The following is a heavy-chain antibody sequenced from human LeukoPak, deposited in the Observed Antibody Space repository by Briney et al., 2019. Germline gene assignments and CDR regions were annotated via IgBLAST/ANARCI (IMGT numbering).Heavy chain of an antibody. J-gene: IGHJ4*02. CDR3: ARAAYSSGRGSDY. D-gene: IGHD6-19*01. V-gene: IGHV4-59*12. CDR1: GGSISSYY. Sequence: PSETLSLTCTVSGGSISSYYWSWIRQPPGKGLEWIGYIYYSGSTNYNPSLKSRVTISVDTSKNQFSLKLSSVTAADTAVYYCARAAYSSGRGSDYWGQGTLVTVSS. CDR2: IYYSGST.